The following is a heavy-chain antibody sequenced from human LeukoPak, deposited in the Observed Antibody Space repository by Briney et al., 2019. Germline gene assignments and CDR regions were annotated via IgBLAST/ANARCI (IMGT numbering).Heavy chain of an antibody. CDR2: IIPIFGTA. J-gene: IGHJ3*02. V-gene: IGHV1-69*05. CDR3: ASCLSFRLDGLAFDI. CDR1: GGTFSSYA. Sequence: SVKVSCKASGGTFSSYAISWVRQAPGQGLEWMGRIIPIFGTANYAQKFQGRVTLPTDDSKSTAYMQLSSLRSEVRAVYYCASCLSFRLDGLAFDIWGQGTMVTVSS. D-gene: IGHD5-24*01.